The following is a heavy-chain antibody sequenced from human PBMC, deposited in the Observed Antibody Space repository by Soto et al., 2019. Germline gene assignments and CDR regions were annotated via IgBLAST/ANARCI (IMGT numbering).Heavy chain of an antibody. CDR2: TASDGTNK. CDR3: ARKNPVRVSELPDY. J-gene: IGHJ4*02. D-gene: IGHD3-10*01. V-gene: IGHV3-30*03. Sequence: QVQLVESGGGVVQPGNSVRLSCAASGFTFSMYGMHWVRQAPGKGLEWVAVTASDGTNKFYGDSVKGRFTISRDNPSATLYLQMNSMRPDDTAVYYFARKNPVRVSELPDYWGQGTLVTASS. CDR1: GFTFSMYG.